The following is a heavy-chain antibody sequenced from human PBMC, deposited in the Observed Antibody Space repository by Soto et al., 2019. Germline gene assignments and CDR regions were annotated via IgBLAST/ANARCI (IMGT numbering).Heavy chain of an antibody. J-gene: IGHJ4*02. Sequence: LSLTCDVSGGSTMISDYYCAWIRQPPGKGLEWIGSMYYSGSTYHNPSLTSRVTMSVDRSKNQFSLRLNSVTAADTAVYYCARLTIVGAPPYYFVYWGQGILVTVSS. CDR3: ARLTIVGAPPYYFVY. CDR1: GGSTMISDYY. V-gene: IGHV4-39*01. D-gene: IGHD1-26*01. CDR2: MYYSGST.